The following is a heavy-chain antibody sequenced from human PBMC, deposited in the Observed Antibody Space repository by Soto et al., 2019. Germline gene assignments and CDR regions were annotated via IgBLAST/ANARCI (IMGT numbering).Heavy chain of an antibody. J-gene: IGHJ4*02. D-gene: IGHD3-22*01. CDR3: ARRFLGSSAYYYFDY. V-gene: IGHV5-51*01. CDR1: GYSFTSYW. Sequence: XESLKLSCQGSGYSFTSYWIGWVRQMPGKGLEWMGIIYPGDSDTRYSPSFQGQVTISADKSISTAYLQWSSLKASDTAMYYCARRFLGSSAYYYFDYWGQGNLVTVSS. CDR2: IYPGDSDT.